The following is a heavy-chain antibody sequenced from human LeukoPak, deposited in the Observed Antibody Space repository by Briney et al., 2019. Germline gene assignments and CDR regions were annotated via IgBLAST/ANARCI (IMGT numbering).Heavy chain of an antibody. D-gene: IGHD3-10*01. CDR1: GGSISSYY. V-gene: IGHV4-59*01. J-gene: IGHJ6*04. CDR2: IYYSGST. Sequence: SETLSLTCTVSGGSISSYYWSWIRQPPGKGLEWIAYIYYSGSTNYNPSLKSRVTISVDTSKNQFSLKLSSVTAADTAVYYCARGWLLWFGESLDVWGKGTTVTVSS. CDR3: ARGWLLWFGESLDV.